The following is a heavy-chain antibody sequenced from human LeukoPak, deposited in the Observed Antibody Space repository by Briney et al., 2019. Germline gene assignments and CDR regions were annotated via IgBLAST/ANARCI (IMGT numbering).Heavy chain of an antibody. CDR2: IRGDGGTT. D-gene: IGHD6-19*01. V-gene: IGHV3-74*01. J-gene: IGHJ4*02. Sequence: PGGSLRLSCAASGFTFSTYWMHWVRQAPGKGLVWVSRIRGDGGTTDYADSVKGRFAISRDNAKNTLYLQMNNLRAEDTAVYYCARRSAVAGTGDYWGQGTLVTVSS. CDR3: ARRSAVAGTGDY. CDR1: GFTFSTYW.